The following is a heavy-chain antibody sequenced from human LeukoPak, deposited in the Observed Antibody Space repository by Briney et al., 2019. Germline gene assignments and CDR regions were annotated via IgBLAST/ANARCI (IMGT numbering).Heavy chain of an antibody. V-gene: IGHV1-69*05. CDR1: GGTFSSYA. CDR3: ARGDYYGSGSYYPPLPNWFDP. CDR2: IIPIFGTA. Sequence: SMKVSCKASGGTFSSYAISWVRQAPGQGLEWMGGIIPIFGTANYAQKFQGRVTITTDESTSTAYMELSSLRSEDTAVYYCARGDYYGSGSYYPPLPNWFDPWGQGTLVTVSS. D-gene: IGHD3-10*01. J-gene: IGHJ5*02.